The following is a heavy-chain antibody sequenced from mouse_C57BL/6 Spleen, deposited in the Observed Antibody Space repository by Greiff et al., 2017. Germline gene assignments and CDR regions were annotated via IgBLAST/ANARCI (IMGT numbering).Heavy chain of an antibody. V-gene: IGHV1-39*01. D-gene: IGHD1-1*01. CDR3: ARKGYYGSIPNWYFDV. Sequence: EVQLQESGPELVKPGASVKISCKASGYSFTDYNMNWVKQSNGKSLEWIGVINPNYGTTSYNQKFKGKATLTVDQSSSTAYMQLNSLTSEDSAVYYCARKGYYGSIPNWYFDVWGTGTTVTVSS. J-gene: IGHJ1*03. CDR1: GYSFTDYN. CDR2: INPNYGTT.